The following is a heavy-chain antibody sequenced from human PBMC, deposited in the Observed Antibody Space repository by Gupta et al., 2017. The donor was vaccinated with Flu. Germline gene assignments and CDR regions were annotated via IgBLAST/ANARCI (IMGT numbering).Heavy chain of an antibody. J-gene: IGHJ4*02. D-gene: IGHD3-10*01. V-gene: IGHV4-39*01. Sequence: GWIRQPPGKGLEWIGNVGYSGNTFYNPSLKSRVTISVDTSKNQFSLKLSSVTAADTAVYYCARRITYGKIFDYWGQGSLVTVSS. CDR2: VGYSGNT. CDR3: ARRITYGKIFDY.